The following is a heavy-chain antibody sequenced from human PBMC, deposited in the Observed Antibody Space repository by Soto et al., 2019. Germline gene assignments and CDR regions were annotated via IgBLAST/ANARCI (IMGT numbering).Heavy chain of an antibody. J-gene: IGHJ3*02. CDR2: IYYSWST. V-gene: IGHV4-31*03. CDR3: ARDLTTVVTPGAFDN. D-gene: IGHD4-17*01. CDR1: GSSISSVAYY. Sequence: SQTLSLTCSLSGSSISSVAYYSSWIRQHPGKGLEWIGYIYYSWSTYYNPSLKSRVTISVDTSKNQFSLKLSAVTGGDTAVYYSARDLTTVVTPGAFDNWGRGTRVTVS.